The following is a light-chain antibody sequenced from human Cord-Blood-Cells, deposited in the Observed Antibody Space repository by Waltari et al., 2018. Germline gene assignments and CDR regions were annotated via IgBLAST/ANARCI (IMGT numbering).Light chain of an antibody. CDR1: SSDVGGYNY. V-gene: IGLV2-14*03. Sequence: QSALTQPASVSGSPGQSITIPCTGTSSDVGGYNYVSWSQQHPGKAPKLMSYDVCNRPSGVSNRFSGSKSGNTASLTISGLQAEDEADYYCSSYTSSSTPWVFGGGTKLTVL. CDR3: SSYTSSSTPWV. CDR2: DVC. J-gene: IGLJ3*02.